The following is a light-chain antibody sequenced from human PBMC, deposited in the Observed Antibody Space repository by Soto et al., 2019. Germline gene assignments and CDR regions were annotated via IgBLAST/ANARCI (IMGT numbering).Light chain of an antibody. CDR1: SSDIGGSDY. CDR3: CSYAGTYSWV. CDR2: DVS. Sequence: QSALTQSRSVSGSPGQSVTISCTGTSSDIGGSDYVSWYQQDPGKAPKVIIYDVSKRPSGVPGRFSGSKSGNTASLTISGLQAEDEADYYCCSYAGTYSWVFGGGTKLTVL. V-gene: IGLV2-11*01. J-gene: IGLJ3*02.